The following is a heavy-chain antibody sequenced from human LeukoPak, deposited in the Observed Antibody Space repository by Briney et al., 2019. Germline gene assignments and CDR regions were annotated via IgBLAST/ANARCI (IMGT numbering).Heavy chain of an antibody. J-gene: IGHJ5*02. CDR1: GGSISSYY. CDR2: IYTSGST. Sequence: PSETLSLTCTVSGGSISSYYWSWIRQPAGKGLEWIGRIYTSGSTNYNPSLKSRVTMSVDTSKNQFSLKLSSVTAADTAVYYCARDPSYCSGGSCYPNWFDPWGQGTLVTVSS. D-gene: IGHD2-15*01. CDR3: ARDPSYCSGGSCYPNWFDP. V-gene: IGHV4-4*07.